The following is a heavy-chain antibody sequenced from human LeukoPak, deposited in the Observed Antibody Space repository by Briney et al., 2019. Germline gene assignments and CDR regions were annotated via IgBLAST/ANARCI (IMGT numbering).Heavy chain of an antibody. CDR2: ISWNSGSI. J-gene: IGHJ4*02. Sequence: GGSLRLSCAASGFTFDDYAMHWVRQAPGKGLEWVSGISWNSGSIGYADSVKGRFTISRDNAKNSLYLQMNSLRAEDTAVYYCAGSLEWLLLGLYWGQGTLVTVSS. V-gene: IGHV3-9*01. D-gene: IGHD3-3*01. CDR1: GFTFDDYA. CDR3: AGSLEWLLLGLY.